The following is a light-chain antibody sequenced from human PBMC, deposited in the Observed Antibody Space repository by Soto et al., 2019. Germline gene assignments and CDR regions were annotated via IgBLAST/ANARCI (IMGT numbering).Light chain of an antibody. V-gene: IGKV1-39*01. CDR1: QSISIY. CDR3: QQSYSTPYT. J-gene: IGKJ2*01. CDR2: IAS. Sequence: DIQMTQSPSSVSASVGDRVTITCRASQSISIYLNWYQQKPGKAPNLLIYIASSLQSGVPSRFSGSGSGTDFTLTISSLQPEDFATYYCQQSYSTPYTFGQGTKLEIK.